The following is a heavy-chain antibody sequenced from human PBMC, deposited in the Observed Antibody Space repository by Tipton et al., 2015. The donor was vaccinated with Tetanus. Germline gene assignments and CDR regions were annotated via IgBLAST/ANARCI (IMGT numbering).Heavy chain of an antibody. J-gene: IGHJ4*02. V-gene: IGHV3-66*01. CDR3: ARARGVAVAGGDY. CDR1: GFTVSSNY. CDR2: IYSGGST. Sequence: SLRLSCAASGFTVSSNYMNWVRQAPGKGLEWVSVIYSGGSTYYADSVKGRSTISRDNSKNTLYLQMNSLRAEDTAVYYCARARGVAVAGGDYWGQGTLVTVSS. D-gene: IGHD6-19*01.